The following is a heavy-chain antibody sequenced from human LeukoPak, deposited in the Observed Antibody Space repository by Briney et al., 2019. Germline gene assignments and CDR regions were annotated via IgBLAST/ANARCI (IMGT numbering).Heavy chain of an antibody. Sequence: GESLKISCKGSGYSFTSYWIGWVRQMPGKGLEWMGIIYPGDSDTRYSPSFQGQVTISADKSISTAYLQWSSLKASDTAMYYCARPIVGGDYGPYFDYWGQGTLVTVSS. CDR3: ARPIVGGDYGPYFDY. V-gene: IGHV5-51*01. J-gene: IGHJ4*02. CDR2: IYPGDSDT. D-gene: IGHD4-17*01. CDR1: GYSFTSYW.